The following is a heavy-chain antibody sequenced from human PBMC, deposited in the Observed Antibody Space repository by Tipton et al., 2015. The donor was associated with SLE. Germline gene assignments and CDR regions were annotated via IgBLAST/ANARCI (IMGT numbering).Heavy chain of an antibody. CDR2: IYYRGST. CDR3: ARAGSSGWYGY. J-gene: IGHJ4*02. V-gene: IGHV4-59*01. Sequence: TLSLTCTVSGGSISSYYWGWIRRPPGKGLEWVGYIYYRGSTNYNPSLKSRVTISVDTSKNQFSLKLSSVTAADTAVYYCARAGSSGWYGYWGQGTLVTVSS. CDR1: GGSISSYY. D-gene: IGHD6-19*01.